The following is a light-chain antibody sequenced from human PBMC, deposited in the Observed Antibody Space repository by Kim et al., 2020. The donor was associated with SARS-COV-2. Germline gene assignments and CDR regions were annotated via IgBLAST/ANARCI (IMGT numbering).Light chain of an antibody. CDR2: EVT. Sequence: QSALTQPPSVSGSPGQSVTISCTGTSSDVGSYNRVSWFQQPPGTAPELMIYEVTNRPSGVPDRFSGSKSGNTASLTISGLQAGDEADYYCSSYAISSTWVFGGGTQLTVL. CDR3: SSYAISSTWV. V-gene: IGLV2-18*02. J-gene: IGLJ3*02. CDR1: SSDVGSYNR.